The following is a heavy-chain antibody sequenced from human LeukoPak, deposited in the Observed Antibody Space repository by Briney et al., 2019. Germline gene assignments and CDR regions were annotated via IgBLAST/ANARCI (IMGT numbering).Heavy chain of an antibody. Sequence: SETLSHTCTVSGGSISSGDYYWSWIPQPPGKGLEWIGYIYYSGSTYYNPSLKSRVTISVDTSKNQFSLKLSSVTAADTAVYYCARIRDSSSWYFDYWGQGTLVTVSS. CDR3: ARIRDSSSWYFDY. J-gene: IGHJ4*02. CDR2: IYYSGST. CDR1: GGSISSGDYY. D-gene: IGHD6-13*01. V-gene: IGHV4-30-4*01.